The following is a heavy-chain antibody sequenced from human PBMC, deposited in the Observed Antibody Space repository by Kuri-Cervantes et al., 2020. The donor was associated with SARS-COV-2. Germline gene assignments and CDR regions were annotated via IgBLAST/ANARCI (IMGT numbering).Heavy chain of an antibody. Sequence: GGSLRLSCAASGFTFSIYWMHWVRQPPGKRLVWVSRINIDGSSTSYADSVKGRFTISRDNAKNTLYLQMNRLRAEDTVVYYCARSSGWYDYWGQGTLVTVSS. CDR1: GFTFSIYW. V-gene: IGHV3-74*01. CDR2: INIDGSST. J-gene: IGHJ4*02. D-gene: IGHD6-19*01. CDR3: ARSSGWYDY.